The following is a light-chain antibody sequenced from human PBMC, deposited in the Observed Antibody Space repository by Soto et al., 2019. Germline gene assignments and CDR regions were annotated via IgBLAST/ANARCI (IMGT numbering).Light chain of an antibody. V-gene: IGLV1-40*01. Sequence: QSVLTQPPSVSGAPGQRVTISCTGSSSNIGAGYDVHWYQQLPGTARKLLIYGNSNRPSGVPDRFSGSKSGTSASLAITGLQAEDEADYYCQSYDSSLSGVVCGGGTKLTVL. CDR3: QSYDSSLSGVV. CDR2: GNS. J-gene: IGLJ2*01. CDR1: SSNIGAGYD.